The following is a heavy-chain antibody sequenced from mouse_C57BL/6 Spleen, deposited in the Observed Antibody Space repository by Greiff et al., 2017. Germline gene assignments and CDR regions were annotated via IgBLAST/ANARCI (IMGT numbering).Heavy chain of an antibody. V-gene: IGHV1-81*01. D-gene: IGHD2-4*01. J-gene: IGHJ4*01. CDR1: GYTFTSYG. CDR2: IHPRSGNT. Sequence: VQRVEPGAELARPGASVKLSCKASGYTFTSYGISWVKQRPGQGLEWIGEIHPRSGNTYYNEQFTGKDTLTADKSSSTAYMGLRSLTSEDSAVYYYAGEIYYDSDYAMDYWGQGTSVTVSS. CDR3: AGEIYYDSDYAMDY.